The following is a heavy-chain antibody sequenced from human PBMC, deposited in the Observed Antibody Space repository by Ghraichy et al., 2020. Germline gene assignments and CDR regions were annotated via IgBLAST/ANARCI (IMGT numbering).Heavy chain of an antibody. Sequence: SETLSLTCTVSGYSIRRGYYWGWIRQSPGKGLEWIGRIHYSGSTYNNPSLKSRVIISVDTSKNQFFLKVSSVTAADTAVYHCARDRSRYTGSYYYDYGIDGGGQGTTFTVSS. CDR3: ARDRSRYTGSYYYDYGIDG. V-gene: IGHV4-38-2*02. CDR2: IHYSGST. J-gene: IGHJ6*02. D-gene: IGHD1-26*01. CDR1: GYSIRRGYY.